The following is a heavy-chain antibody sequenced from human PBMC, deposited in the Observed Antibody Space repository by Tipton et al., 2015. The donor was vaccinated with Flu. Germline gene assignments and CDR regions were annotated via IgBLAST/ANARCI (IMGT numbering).Heavy chain of an antibody. J-gene: IGHJ2*01. CDR2: INHSGST. V-gene: IGHV4-34*01. CDR3: ARSGSYHHYYFDL. Sequence: TLSLTCTVSGGSISGYYWSWIRQPPGKGLEWIGEINHSGSTNYNPSLKSRVTISADTSKNQFSLKLSSVTAADTAVYYCARSGSYHHYYFDLWGRGTLVSVSS. D-gene: IGHD1-26*01. CDR1: GGSISGYY.